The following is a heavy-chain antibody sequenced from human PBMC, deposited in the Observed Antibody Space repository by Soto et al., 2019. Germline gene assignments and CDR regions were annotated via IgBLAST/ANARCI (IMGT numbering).Heavy chain of an antibody. Sequence: EVPLVESGGGLVKPGGSLRLSCAASGFTFSSYSMNWVRQAPGKGLEWVSSISSSSSYIYYADSVKGRFTISRDNAKNSLYLQMNSLRAEDTAVYYCASRRVGAYYFDYWGQGTLVTVSS. CDR3: ASRRVGAYYFDY. D-gene: IGHD1-26*01. CDR1: GFTFSSYS. J-gene: IGHJ4*02. V-gene: IGHV3-21*01. CDR2: ISSSSSYI.